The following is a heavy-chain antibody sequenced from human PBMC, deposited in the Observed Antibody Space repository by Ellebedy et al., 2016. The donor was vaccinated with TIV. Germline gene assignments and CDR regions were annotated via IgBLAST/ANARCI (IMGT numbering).Heavy chain of an antibody. CDR3: ASAGGYSSGWDFDY. D-gene: IGHD6-19*01. Sequence: SETLSLTCTVSGGSISSSSYYWGWIRQPPGKGLEWIGSIYYSGSTYYNPSLKSRVTISVDTSKNQFSLKLSSVTAADTAVYYCASAGGYSSGWDFDYWGQGTLVTVSS. CDR1: GGSISSSSYY. CDR2: IYYSGST. V-gene: IGHV4-39*07. J-gene: IGHJ4*02.